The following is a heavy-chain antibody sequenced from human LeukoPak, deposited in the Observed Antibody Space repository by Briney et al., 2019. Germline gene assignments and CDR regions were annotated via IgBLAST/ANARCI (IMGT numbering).Heavy chain of an antibody. V-gene: IGHV1-8*03. CDR2: MNPNSGNT. CDR3: ARARFASIWTRTGDDAFDI. Sequence: ASVRVSCKASGYTFTSYAMHWVRQAPGQRPEWMGWMNPNSGNTGYAQKFQGRVTITRNTSISTAYMELSSLRSEDTAVYYCARARFASIWTRTGDDAFDIWGEGTMVTVSS. D-gene: IGHD2-8*02. J-gene: IGHJ3*02. CDR1: GYTFTSYA.